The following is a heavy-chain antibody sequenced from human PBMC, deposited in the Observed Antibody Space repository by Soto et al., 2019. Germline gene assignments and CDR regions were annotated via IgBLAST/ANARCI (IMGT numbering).Heavy chain of an antibody. J-gene: IGHJ3*02. CDR2: ISYDGSNK. CDR1: GFTFSSYA. V-gene: IGHV3-30-3*01. D-gene: IGHD6-19*01. CDR3: ARGSSGWYKDAFDI. Sequence: QVQLVESGGGVVQPGRSLRLSCAASGFTFSSYAMHWVRQAPGKGLEWVAVISYDGSNKYYADSVKGRFTISRDNSKNTLNLQMNSLRDEDTAVYYCARGSSGWYKDAFDIWGQGTMVTVSS.